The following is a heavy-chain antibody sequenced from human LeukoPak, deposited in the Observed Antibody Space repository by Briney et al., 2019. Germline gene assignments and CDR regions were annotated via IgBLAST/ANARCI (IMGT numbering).Heavy chain of an antibody. V-gene: IGHV4-59*12. J-gene: IGHJ5*02. Sequence: SETLSLTCTVSGGSISSYYWSWIRQPPGKGLEWIGYIYYSGSTNYNPSLKSRVTISVDTSKNQFSLELSSVTAADTAVYYCAREGDPRIGWFDPWGQGTLVTVSS. CDR2: IYYSGST. CDR1: GGSISSYY. CDR3: AREGDPRIGWFDP. D-gene: IGHD2-21*02.